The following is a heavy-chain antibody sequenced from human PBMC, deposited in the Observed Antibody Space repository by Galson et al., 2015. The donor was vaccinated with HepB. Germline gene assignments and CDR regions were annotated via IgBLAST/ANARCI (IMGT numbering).Heavy chain of an antibody. V-gene: IGHV2-70*01. CDR2: IDWDDDK. J-gene: IGHJ6*02. CDR1: GFSLSTSGMC. Sequence: PALVKPTQTLTLTCTFSGFSLSTSGMCVSWIRQPPGKALEWLALIDWDDDKYYSTSLKTRLTISKGTSKNQVVLTMTNMDPVDTATYYCARVSNYYDSSGYYRPCYYYAMDVWGQGTTVTVSS. CDR3: ARVSNYYDSSGYYRPCYYYAMDV. D-gene: IGHD3-22*01.